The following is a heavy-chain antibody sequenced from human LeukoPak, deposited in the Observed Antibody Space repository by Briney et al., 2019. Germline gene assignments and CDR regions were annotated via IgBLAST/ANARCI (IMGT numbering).Heavy chain of an antibody. CDR2: ISYDGSNK. CDR3: AKSFGSGWYGGRGDY. Sequence: PGGSLRLSCAASGFPFSAYGIHWVRQAPGKGLEWVALISYDGSNKDYADSVKGRFTISRDNSKNTVYLQLNSLRPEDTALYYCAKSFGSGWYGGRGDYWGQGTLVTVSS. J-gene: IGHJ4*02. CDR1: GFPFSAYG. V-gene: IGHV3-30*18. D-gene: IGHD6-19*01.